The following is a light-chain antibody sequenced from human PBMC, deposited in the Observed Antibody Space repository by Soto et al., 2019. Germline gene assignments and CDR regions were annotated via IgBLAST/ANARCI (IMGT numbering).Light chain of an antibody. CDR3: HQDGSSPRT. V-gene: IGKV3-20*01. Sequence: EIVLTQSPGTLSLSPGERATLSCRASQSLSGSYLAWYQQRPGQPPRLLIYGASNRFSGIPDRFSGSGSGTDFTLTISRLEPEDFAVYFCHQDGSSPRTFGPGTKVDIK. J-gene: IGKJ3*01. CDR1: QSLSGSY. CDR2: GAS.